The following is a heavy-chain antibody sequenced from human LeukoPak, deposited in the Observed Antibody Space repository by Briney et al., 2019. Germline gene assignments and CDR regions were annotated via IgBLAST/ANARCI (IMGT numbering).Heavy chain of an antibody. CDR3: ARGLGAH. CDR1: GFTFSSYS. J-gene: IGHJ4*02. Sequence: GSLRLSCAASGFTFSSYSMNWIRQPPGKGLEWIGEINHSGSTNYNPSLKSRVTISVDTSKNQFSLKLSSVTAADTAVYYCARGLGAHWGQGTLVTVSS. CDR2: INHSGST. D-gene: IGHD3-16*01. V-gene: IGHV4-34*01.